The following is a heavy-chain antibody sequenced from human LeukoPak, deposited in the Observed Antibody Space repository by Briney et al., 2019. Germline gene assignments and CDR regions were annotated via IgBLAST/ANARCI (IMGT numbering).Heavy chain of an antibody. CDR2: IKQDGSEK. D-gene: IGHD6-13*01. Sequence: GGSLRLSCAASGFTFSSYWMSWVRQAPGKGLEWVANIKQDGSEKYYVDSVKGRFTISRDNAKNSLYLQMNSLRAEDTAIYYCVQSTAWYRSSWYLMYWGQGILVTVSS. J-gene: IGHJ4*02. CDR3: VQSTAWYRSSWYLMY. V-gene: IGHV3-7*03. CDR1: GFTFSSYW.